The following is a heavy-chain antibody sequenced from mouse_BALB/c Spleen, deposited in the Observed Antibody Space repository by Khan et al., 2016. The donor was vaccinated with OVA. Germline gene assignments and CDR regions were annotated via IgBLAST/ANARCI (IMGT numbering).Heavy chain of an antibody. CDR1: GYTFTDFT. CDR3: ARGGGGDRFLY. CDR2: INTYYGDA. J-gene: IGHJ3*01. D-gene: IGHD3-2*01. Sequence: VQLVESGAELVRPGVSVKISCKGSGYTFTDFTMHWVKQSHAMSLEWIGVINTYYGDADYSQKFKGKATMTVDKSSNTAYMDLARLTSEDSAIYYCARGGGGDRFLYWGQGTLVTVSA. V-gene: IGHV1S137*01.